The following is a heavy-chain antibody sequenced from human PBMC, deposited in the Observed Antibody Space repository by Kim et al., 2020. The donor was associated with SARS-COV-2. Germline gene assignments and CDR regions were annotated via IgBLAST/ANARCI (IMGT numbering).Heavy chain of an antibody. J-gene: IGHJ4*02. CDR3: ARVVASDDYADY. Sequence: SETLSLTCTVSVGSISSGGYYWSWIRQHPGKGLEWIGYIYYSGSTYYNPSLKSRVTISVDTSKNQFSLKLSSVTAADTAVYYCARVVASDDYADYWGQGTLVTVSS. CDR1: VGSISSGGYY. V-gene: IGHV4-31*03. CDR2: IYYSGST.